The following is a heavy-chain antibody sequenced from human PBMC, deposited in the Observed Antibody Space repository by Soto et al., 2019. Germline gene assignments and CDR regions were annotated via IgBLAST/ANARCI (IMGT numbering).Heavy chain of an antibody. CDR2: VYYTGTT. CDR3: ARDLAAVPRAFDY. Sequence: SETLSLTCTVSGGSISSYFYIWVRQPPGKGLEWIGSVYYTGTTDYNPSLKSRVTISVDTSKAQFSLNLRSVTAADTAVYYCARDLAAVPRAFDYWGRGTLVTVSS. CDR1: GGSISSYF. J-gene: IGHJ4*02. D-gene: IGHD6-13*01. V-gene: IGHV4-59*01.